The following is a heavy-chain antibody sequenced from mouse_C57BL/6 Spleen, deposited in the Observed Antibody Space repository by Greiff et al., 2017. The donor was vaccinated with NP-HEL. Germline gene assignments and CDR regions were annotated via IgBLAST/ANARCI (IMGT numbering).Heavy chain of an antibody. V-gene: IGHV1-54*01. Sequence: QVQLMESGAELVRPGTSVKVSCTASGYAFTNYLIEWVQQRPGQGLEWIGVISTGSGGTNYTERVKGQATLTADKSSSTAYLQISSLTSEDSAVYFCARGPSTVGGSLDYWGQGTTLTVSS. CDR2: ISTGSGGT. CDR1: GYAFTNYL. CDR3: ARGPSTVGGSLDY. D-gene: IGHD1-1*01. J-gene: IGHJ2*01.